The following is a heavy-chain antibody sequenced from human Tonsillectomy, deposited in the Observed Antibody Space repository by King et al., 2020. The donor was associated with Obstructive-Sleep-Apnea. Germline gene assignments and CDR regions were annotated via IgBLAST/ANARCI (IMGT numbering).Heavy chain of an antibody. CDR1: GGSISSSSYY. Sequence: QLQESGPGLVKPSETLSLTCTVSGGSISSSSYYWGWIRQPPGKGLEWIGSIYYSGSTYYNPSLKSRVTISVDTSKNQFSLKLSSVTAADTAVYYCARVSWLYDILTGYYNVLSYFDYWGQGTLVTVSS. D-gene: IGHD3-9*01. V-gene: IGHV4-39*07. J-gene: IGHJ4*02. CDR3: ARVSWLYDILTGYYNVLSYFDY. CDR2: IYYSGST.